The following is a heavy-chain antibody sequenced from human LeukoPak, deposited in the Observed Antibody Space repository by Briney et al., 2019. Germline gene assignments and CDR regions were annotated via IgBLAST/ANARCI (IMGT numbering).Heavy chain of an antibody. CDR3: AAVASYYRDRELLY. J-gene: IGHJ4*02. CDR2: FDPEDVKT. CDR1: GYSLNEIS. Sequence: ASVKVSCMVSGYSLNEISMHWVRQAPGKGLERVGGFDPEDVKTIYGHKFQGRVTMTQDTSPDTAYMELSSLRSEDTAMYYCAAVASYYRDRELLYWGQGTLVTVSS. V-gene: IGHV1-24*01. D-gene: IGHD3-10*01.